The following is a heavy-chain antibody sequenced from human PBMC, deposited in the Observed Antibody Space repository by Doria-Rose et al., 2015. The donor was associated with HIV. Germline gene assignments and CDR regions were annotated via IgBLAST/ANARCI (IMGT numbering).Heavy chain of an antibody. Sequence: GDSISSSGFYWNWIRHLPGKGLEWIGYIYYSGSAYYNPSLKSRLTISADTSKNQFSLALRSVTAADTAVYYCARGGGYDPGLYWGQGNLVTVSS. CDR2: IYYSGSA. V-gene: IGHV4-31*02. D-gene: IGHD5-12*01. J-gene: IGHJ4*02. CDR1: GDSISSSGFY. CDR3: ARGGGYDPGLY.